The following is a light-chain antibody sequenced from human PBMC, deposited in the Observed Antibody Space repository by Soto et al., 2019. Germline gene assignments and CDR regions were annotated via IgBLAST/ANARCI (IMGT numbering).Light chain of an antibody. CDR3: QQSYSTPLT. CDR1: QSISSY. Sequence: DIQMTHSPSSLSASVGDRVTITCRASQSISSYLNWYQQKPGKAPKLLIYAASSLQSGVPSRFSGSGSGTDFTLTISCLQPEDFATYYWQQSYSTPLTWGGGTK. J-gene: IGKJ4*01. V-gene: IGKV1-39*01. CDR2: AAS.